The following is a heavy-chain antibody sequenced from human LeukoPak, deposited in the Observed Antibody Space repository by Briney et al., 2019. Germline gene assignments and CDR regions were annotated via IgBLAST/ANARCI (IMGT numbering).Heavy chain of an antibody. CDR2: ISYDGSNK. CDR3: ARDGPPNTISSSWQKSYYYYGMDV. CDR1: GFTFSSYA. V-gene: IGHV3-30-3*01. Sequence: PGGSLRLSCAAAGFTFSSYAMHWVRQAPGKGLEWVAVISYDGSNKYYADSVKGRLTISRDNSKNTLYLQMNSLRAEDTAVYYCARDGPPNTISSSWQKSYYYYGMDVWGQGTTVTVSS. J-gene: IGHJ6*02. D-gene: IGHD6-13*01.